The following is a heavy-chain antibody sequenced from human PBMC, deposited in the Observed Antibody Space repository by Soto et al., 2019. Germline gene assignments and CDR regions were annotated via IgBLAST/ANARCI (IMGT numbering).Heavy chain of an antibody. CDR1: GFTFSSYG. V-gene: IGHV3-33*01. CDR3: ARDQRGVLRFLKWFEEYYYYGMDV. J-gene: IGHJ6*02. CDR2: IWYDGSNK. Sequence: GGSLRLSCAASGFTFSSYGMHWVRQAPGKGLEWVAVIWYDGSNKYYADSVKGRFTISRDNSKNTLYLQMNSLRAEDTAVYYCARDQRGVLRFLKWFEEYYYYGMDVWGQGTTVTVSS. D-gene: IGHD3-3*01.